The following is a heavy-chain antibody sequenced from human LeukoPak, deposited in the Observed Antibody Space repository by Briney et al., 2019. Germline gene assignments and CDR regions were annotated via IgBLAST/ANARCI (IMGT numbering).Heavy chain of an antibody. CDR1: GGSISSYY. D-gene: IGHD1/OR15-1a*01. Sequence: PSETLSLTCTVSGGSISSYYWSWIRQPPGKGLEWIGYIYYSGSTYYNPSLKSRVTISVDTSKNQSSLKLSSVTAADTAVYYCATEQDPANWFDPWGQGTLVTVSS. CDR2: IYYSGST. V-gene: IGHV4-59*06. CDR3: ATEQDPANWFDP. J-gene: IGHJ5*02.